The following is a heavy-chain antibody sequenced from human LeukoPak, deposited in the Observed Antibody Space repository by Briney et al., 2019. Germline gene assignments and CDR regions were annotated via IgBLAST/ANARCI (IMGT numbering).Heavy chain of an antibody. V-gene: IGHV3-30*18. CDR3: AKGVLGYCSGGSCYYYGMDV. CDR2: ISYDGSNK. D-gene: IGHD2-15*01. J-gene: IGHJ6*02. CDR1: GFTFSSYG. Sequence: GGSLRLSCAASGFTFSSYGMHWVRQAPGKGLEWVAVISYDGSNKYYADFVKGRFTISRDNSKNTLYLQMNSLRAEDTAVYYCAKGVLGYCSGGSCYYYGMDVWGQGTTVTVSS.